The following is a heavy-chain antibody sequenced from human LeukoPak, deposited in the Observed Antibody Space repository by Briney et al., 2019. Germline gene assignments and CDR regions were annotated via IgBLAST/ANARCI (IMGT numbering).Heavy chain of an antibody. D-gene: IGHD3-16*01. CDR2: INPNSGGT. CDR1: GYTFTGYY. CDR3: AREGGGGYDY. J-gene: IGHJ4*02. Sequence: ASVKVSCKASGYTFTGYYMHWVRQAPGQGLEWMGWINPNSGGTISSQNFQGRVTLTRDTSISTAYMELSRLRSDATAVYYCAREGGGGYDYWGQGTLVTVSS. V-gene: IGHV1-2*02.